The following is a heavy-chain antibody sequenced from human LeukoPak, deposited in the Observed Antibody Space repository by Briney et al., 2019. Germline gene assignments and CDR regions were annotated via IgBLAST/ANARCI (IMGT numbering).Heavy chain of an antibody. CDR1: GYTFTSYD. V-gene: IGHV1-8*03. CDR3: ARGFWSGYAWNWFDP. D-gene: IGHD3-3*01. Sequence: GASVKVSCKXSGYTFTSYDINWVRQATGQGLEWMGWMNPNSRNTGYAQKFQGRVTITRNTSISTAYMELSSLRSEDTAVYYCARGFWSGYAWNWFDPWGQGTLVTVSS. J-gene: IGHJ5*02. CDR2: MNPNSRNT.